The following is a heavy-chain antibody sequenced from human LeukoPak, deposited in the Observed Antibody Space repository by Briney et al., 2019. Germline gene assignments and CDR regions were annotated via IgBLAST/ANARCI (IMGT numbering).Heavy chain of an antibody. J-gene: IGHJ6*03. CDR1: GFTFSSYG. V-gene: IGHV3-33*01. CDR2: IWYDGSNK. Sequence: GGSLRLSCAASGFTFSSYGMHWVRQAPGKGLEWVAVIWYDGSNKYYADSVKGRFTISRDNSKNTLYLQMNSLRAEDTAVYYCASPALGNRPDRYYYYYMDVWGKGTTVTVSS. CDR3: ASPALGNRPDRYYYYYMDV. D-gene: IGHD1-14*01.